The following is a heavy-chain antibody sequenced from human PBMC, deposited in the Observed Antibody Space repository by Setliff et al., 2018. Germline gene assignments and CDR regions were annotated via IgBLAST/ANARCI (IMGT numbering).Heavy chain of an antibody. CDR3: VPGIATAGKVS. CDR1: GFTFSVYA. Sequence: PGGPLRLSCSASGFTFSVYAMSWVRQAPGKGLEWVSTITIDDAYSYYADSVEGRFTISRDNSQNTLYLQMNSLRAEDTAVYYCVPGIATAGKVSWGQGTLVTVSS. CDR2: ITIDDAYS. D-gene: IGHD6-13*01. J-gene: IGHJ5*02. V-gene: IGHV3-23*01.